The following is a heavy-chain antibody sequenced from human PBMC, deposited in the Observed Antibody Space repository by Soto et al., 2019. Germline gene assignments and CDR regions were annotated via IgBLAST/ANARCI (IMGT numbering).Heavy chain of an antibody. Sequence: PSETLSLTCTVSGASVSSSHYYWSWIRQPPGKGLEWIGYIYDSGSTDYNPSLKSRVTISVDTSKNQFSLELKSVTTADAADYYCAAYVVVVTSFYFGYWGQGAQVT. CDR2: IYDSGST. V-gene: IGHV4-61*01. CDR1: GASVSSSHYY. J-gene: IGHJ4*02. D-gene: IGHD2-21*02. CDR3: AAYVVVVTSFYFGY.